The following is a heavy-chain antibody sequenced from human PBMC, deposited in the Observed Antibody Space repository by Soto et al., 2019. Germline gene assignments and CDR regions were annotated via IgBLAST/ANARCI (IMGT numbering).Heavy chain of an antibody. V-gene: IGHV3-15*01. J-gene: IGHJ3*02. CDR2: IKSKTDGGTT. D-gene: IGHD3-3*01. Sequence: EVQLVESGGGLVKPGGSLRLSCAASGFTFSNAWMSWVRQAPGKGLEWVGRIKSKTDGGTTDYAAPVKGIFTISRDDSKNTLYLQMNSLKTEDTAVYYCTTLEFYDFRSGYRPGHIWGQGTMVTVSS. CDR3: TTLEFYDFRSGYRPGHI. CDR1: GFTFSNAW.